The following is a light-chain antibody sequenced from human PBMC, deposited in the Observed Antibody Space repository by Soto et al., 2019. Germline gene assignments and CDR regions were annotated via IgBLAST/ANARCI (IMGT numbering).Light chain of an antibody. V-gene: IGLV2-14*01. CDR1: SSDIGRYNY. CDR2: EVS. Sequence: QSALTQPASVSGSPGQSITISCTGTSSDIGRYNYVSWYQQHPGRAPELIIYEVSNRPSGVSNRFSGSKSGNTASLTISGLQAEDEADYYCSSYTSSDTGVFGGGTKLTVL. CDR3: SSYTSSDTGV. J-gene: IGLJ3*02.